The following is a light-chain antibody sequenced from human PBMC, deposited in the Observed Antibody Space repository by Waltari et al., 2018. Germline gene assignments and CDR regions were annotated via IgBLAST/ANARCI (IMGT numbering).Light chain of an antibody. V-gene: IGLV2-14*01. CDR1: SSDIGNFNS. Sequence: QAALTHPAAVSGSPGQSTTIPCTGTSSDIGNFNSVSWYQQHPGKAPKLMIFEVTNRPSGISTRFSGSKSDNTAFLTISGLQAEDEADYYCSSYSSSTSLCVFGTGTKVTVL. CDR3: SSYSSSTSLCV. CDR2: EVT. J-gene: IGLJ1*01.